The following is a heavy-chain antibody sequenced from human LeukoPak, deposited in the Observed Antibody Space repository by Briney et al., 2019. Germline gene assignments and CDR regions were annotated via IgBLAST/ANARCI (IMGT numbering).Heavy chain of an antibody. Sequence: SETLSLTCAVYGGSFSGYYWSWIRQPPGKGLEWIGEINHSGSTNYNPSLKSRVTISVDTSKNQFSLKLSSVTAADTAVYYCARPSTGLVRKYDAFDIWGQGTMVTVSS. D-gene: IGHD6-19*01. CDR2: INHSGST. CDR1: GGSFSGYY. J-gene: IGHJ3*02. V-gene: IGHV4-34*01. CDR3: ARPSTGLVRKYDAFDI.